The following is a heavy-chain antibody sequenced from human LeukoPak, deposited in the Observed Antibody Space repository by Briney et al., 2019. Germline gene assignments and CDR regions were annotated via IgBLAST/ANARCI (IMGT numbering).Heavy chain of an antibody. CDR1: GFTISNCA. Sequence: GGSLRLSCAASGFTISNCAMSWVRQATGKGLEWVSYISSSSSTIYYADSVKGRFTISRDNAKNSLYLQMNSLRAEDTAVYYCARDSRRFLEWLSYFDYWGQGTLVTVSS. J-gene: IGHJ4*02. CDR2: ISSSSSTI. CDR3: ARDSRRFLEWLSYFDY. V-gene: IGHV3-48*01. D-gene: IGHD3-3*01.